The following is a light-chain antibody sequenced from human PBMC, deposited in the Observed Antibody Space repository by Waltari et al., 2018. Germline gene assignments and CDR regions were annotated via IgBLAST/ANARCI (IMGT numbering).Light chain of an antibody. CDR3: QQYNSFWT. V-gene: IGKV1-5*01. Sequence: DIQMPQSPSPLSASVGDRVTITCRASQSINNGLAWFQQKPGKAPKLLIYDASSLESGVPSRFSGSGSGTEFTLTISSLQPDDFATYYCQQYNSFWTFGQGTKVEIK. J-gene: IGKJ1*01. CDR2: DAS. CDR1: QSINNG.